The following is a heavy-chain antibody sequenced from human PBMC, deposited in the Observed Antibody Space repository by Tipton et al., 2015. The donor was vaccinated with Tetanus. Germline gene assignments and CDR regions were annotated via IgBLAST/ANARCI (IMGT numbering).Heavy chain of an antibody. J-gene: IGHJ4*02. D-gene: IGHD2-8*01. CDR3: ARAHCTDGVRNFDF. CDR2: IYPGDSDT. V-gene: IGHV5-51*01. CDR1: GYIFNNYW. Sequence: VQLVQSGGEVKKPGESLKISCKGSGYIFNNYWIGWVRQKPGKGLEWMGIIYPGDSDTRYSPSFQGQVTISVDKSTNTAYLQWSSLKASDTSMFYCARAHCTDGVRNFDFWGQGALVTVAS.